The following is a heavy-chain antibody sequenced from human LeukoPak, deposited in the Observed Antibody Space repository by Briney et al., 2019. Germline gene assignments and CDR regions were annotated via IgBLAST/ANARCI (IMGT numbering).Heavy chain of an antibody. CDR1: GFTFSSYS. V-gene: IGHV3-21*01. D-gene: IGHD3-10*01. CDR3: ARDAESYGMDV. J-gene: IGHJ6*02. Sequence: GGSLRLSCAASGFTFSSYSTNWVRQAPGKGLEWVSSISSSSSYIYYADSVKGRFTISRDNAKNSLYLQMNSLGAEDTAVYYCARDAESYGMDVWGQGTTVTVS. CDR2: ISSSSSYI.